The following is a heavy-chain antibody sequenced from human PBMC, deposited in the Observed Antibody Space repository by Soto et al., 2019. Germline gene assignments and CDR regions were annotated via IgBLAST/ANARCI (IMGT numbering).Heavy chain of an antibody. CDR2: ISGSGGST. CDR1: GFTFSSYA. Sequence: PGGSLRLSCAASGFTFSSYAMSWVRQAPGKGLEWVSAISGSGGSTYYADSVKGRFTISRDNSKNTLYLQMNSLRAEDTAVYYWAKCVTMVRGAEYYFDYWGQGTLVTVSS. J-gene: IGHJ4*02. D-gene: IGHD3-10*01. CDR3: AKCVTMVRGAEYYFDY. V-gene: IGHV3-23*01.